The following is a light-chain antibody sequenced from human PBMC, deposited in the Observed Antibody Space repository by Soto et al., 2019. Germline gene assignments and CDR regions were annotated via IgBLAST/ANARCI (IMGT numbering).Light chain of an antibody. CDR1: SSDVGSYDL. Sequence: QSALTQPASVSGSPGQSITISCTATSSDVGSYDLVSWYQQHPGKAPKLMIYEVSKRPSGVSNRFSGSKSGNTASLTISGLQAEDEANYYCYSSAGRTTSRVFGTGTKVTVL. CDR2: EVS. V-gene: IGLV2-23*02. CDR3: YSSAGRTTSRV. J-gene: IGLJ1*01.